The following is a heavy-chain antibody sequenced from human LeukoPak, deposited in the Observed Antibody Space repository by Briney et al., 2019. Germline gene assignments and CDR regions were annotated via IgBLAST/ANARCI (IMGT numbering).Heavy chain of an antibody. D-gene: IGHD1-7*01. CDR2: IYYSGST. CDR1: GGSISSSSYY. Sequence: SETLSLTCTVSGGSISSSSYYWGWLRQPPGKGLEWIGSIYYSGSTYYNPSLKSRVTISVDTSKNQFSLKLSSVTAADTAVYYCARGTERASWFDPWGQGTLVTVSS. J-gene: IGHJ5*02. CDR3: ARGTERASWFDP. V-gene: IGHV4-39*01.